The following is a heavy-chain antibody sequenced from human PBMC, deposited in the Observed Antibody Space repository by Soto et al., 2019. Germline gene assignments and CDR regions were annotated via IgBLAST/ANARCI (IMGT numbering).Heavy chain of an antibody. Sequence: QVQLVQSGAEVKKPWASVKVSCKASGYTFTSYAMHWVRQAPGQRLEWMGWINAGNGNTKYSQKFQGRVTITRDTYASTAYMELSSLRSEDTAVYYCAREPRYCSGGSCYWGFFCSWGQGTLVTVSS. V-gene: IGHV1-3*01. CDR2: INAGNGNT. CDR1: GYTFTSYA. J-gene: IGHJ5*02. CDR3: AREPRYCSGGSCYWGFFCS. D-gene: IGHD2-15*01.